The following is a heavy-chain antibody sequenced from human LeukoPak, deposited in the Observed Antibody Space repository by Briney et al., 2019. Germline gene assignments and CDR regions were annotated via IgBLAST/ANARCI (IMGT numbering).Heavy chain of an antibody. CDR3: ARLRPSYTYSYADF. V-gene: IGHV4-59*12. CDR2: IYYSGNT. D-gene: IGHD5-18*01. Sequence: SSETLSLTCTVTGGSISSYYWSWIRQPPGKGLEWIGHIYYSGNTNYNPSLKSRVTISIDTSKNQFSLKLSSVTAADTAVYYCARLRPSYTYSYADFWGQGNLVTVS. J-gene: IGHJ4*02. CDR1: GGSISSYY.